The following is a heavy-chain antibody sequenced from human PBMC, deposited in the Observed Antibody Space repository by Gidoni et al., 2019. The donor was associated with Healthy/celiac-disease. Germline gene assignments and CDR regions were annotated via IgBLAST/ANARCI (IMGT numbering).Heavy chain of an antibody. V-gene: IGHV4-39*01. CDR2: IYYSGST. CDR1: GGSISSSSYY. CDR3: ATERVRTYDY. J-gene: IGHJ4*02. Sequence: QLQLQESGPGLVKPSETLSLTCTVSGGSISSSSYYWGWLRQPPGKGLEWIGSIYYSGSTYYNPSLKSRVTISVDTSKNQFSLKLSSVTAADTAVYYCATERVRTYDYWGQGTLVTVSS.